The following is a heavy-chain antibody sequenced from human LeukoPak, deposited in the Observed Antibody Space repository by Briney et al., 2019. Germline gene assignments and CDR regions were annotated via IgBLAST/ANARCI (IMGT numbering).Heavy chain of an antibody. V-gene: IGHV3-33*01. CDR3: ARVGDYENSGSQPFDY. Sequence: GGSLRLSCAASGFIFSSFGMHWVRQAPGKGLQWVAVMWHDGSYKYYEDPVKGRFTISRDNAKNTLYLQMNNVRVEDTAVYYCARVGDYENSGSQPFDYWGQGTLVTVSS. D-gene: IGHD3-22*01. CDR2: MWHDGSYK. CDR1: GFIFSSFG. J-gene: IGHJ4*02.